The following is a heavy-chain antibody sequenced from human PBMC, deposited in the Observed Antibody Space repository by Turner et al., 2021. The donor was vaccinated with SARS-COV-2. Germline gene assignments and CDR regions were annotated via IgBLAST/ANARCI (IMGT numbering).Heavy chain of an antibody. Sequence: QVQLVQSGAEVKKPGASVKVSCKISGYTLTELSMYWVRQAPGKGLGLMEGFDPEDGETIYAQDFQGRVTMTEDTSTDTAYMELGSLRSEDTAVYFCATGYQLRVNWFDPWGQGTLVTVSS. V-gene: IGHV1-24*01. D-gene: IGHD2-2*01. CDR3: ATGYQLRVNWFDP. CDR2: FDPEDGET. J-gene: IGHJ5*02. CDR1: GYTLTELS.